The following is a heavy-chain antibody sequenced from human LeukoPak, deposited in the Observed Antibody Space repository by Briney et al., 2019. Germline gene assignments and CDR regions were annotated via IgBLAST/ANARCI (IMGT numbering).Heavy chain of an antibody. CDR2: IHHSGST. V-gene: IGHV4-38-2*02. D-gene: IGHD3-22*01. CDR1: GYSISSGYY. J-gene: IGHJ4*02. Sequence: SETLSLTCIVSGYSISSGYYWGWIRQPPGKGLEWIGMIHHSGSTYYNPSLKSRVTISGDTSKNQFSLKLISVTAADTAVYYCARVTGYMIEDYFDYWGQGTLVTVSS. CDR3: ARVTGYMIEDYFDY.